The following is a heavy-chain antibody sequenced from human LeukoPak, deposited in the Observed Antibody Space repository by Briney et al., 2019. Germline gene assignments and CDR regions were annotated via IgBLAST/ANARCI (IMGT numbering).Heavy chain of an antibody. CDR3: ARPSIAVAGSFDY. J-gene: IGHJ4*02. D-gene: IGHD6-19*01. CDR1: GGSISSSSYY. Sequence: PSETLSLTCTVSGGSISSSSYYWGWIRQPPGKGLEWIGSIYYSGSTYYNPSLKSRVTLSVDTSKNQFSLKLSSVTAADTAVYYCARPSIAVAGSFDYWGQGTLVTVSS. CDR2: IYYSGST. V-gene: IGHV4-39*01.